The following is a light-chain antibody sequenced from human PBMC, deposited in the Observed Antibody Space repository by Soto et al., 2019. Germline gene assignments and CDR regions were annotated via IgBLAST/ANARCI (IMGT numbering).Light chain of an antibody. CDR2: DVS. CDR3: CSYAGSYTYWV. V-gene: IGLV2-11*01. J-gene: IGLJ3*02. Sequence: QSALTQPRSVCGSPGQSVTISCTGTSSDVGGYDYVSWYQQHPGKAPKLMIYDVSRRPSGVPDRFSGSKSGNTASLTISGLQDEDEADYYCCSYAGSYTYWVFGGGTKLTVL. CDR1: SSDVGGYDY.